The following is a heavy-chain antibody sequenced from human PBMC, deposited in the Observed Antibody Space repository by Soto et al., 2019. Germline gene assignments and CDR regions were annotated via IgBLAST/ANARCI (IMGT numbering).Heavy chain of an antibody. V-gene: IGHV1-69*01. CDR1: RGSLRNSV. Sequence: QVQLVQSRAEVKKPGSSVKVSCTASRGSLRNSVISWVRQAPAQRLEWTGGVSPSLGTANYAQKLQGRVTMTADEATSTAYMDLSSLSPDDTAVYYCARLGHPGHWGPGTLVIVSS. CDR3: ARLGHPGH. J-gene: IGHJ4*02. CDR2: VSPSLGTA.